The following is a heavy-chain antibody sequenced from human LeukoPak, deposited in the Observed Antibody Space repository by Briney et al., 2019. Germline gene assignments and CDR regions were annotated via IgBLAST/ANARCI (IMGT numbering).Heavy chain of an antibody. Sequence: GGSLRLSCAGSGFTFSSYSMNWVRQAPGKGLEWVSSVSSSSSYIYYADSVKGRFTISRDNAKNSLYLQMNSLRAEDTAVYYCAKEGYGDYTVDYWGQGTLVTVSS. CDR1: GFTFSSYS. V-gene: IGHV3-21*01. J-gene: IGHJ4*02. CDR3: AKEGYGDYTVDY. D-gene: IGHD4-17*01. CDR2: VSSSSSYI.